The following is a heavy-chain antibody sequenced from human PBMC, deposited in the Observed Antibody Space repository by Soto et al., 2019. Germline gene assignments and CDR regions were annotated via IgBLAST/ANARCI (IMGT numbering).Heavy chain of an antibody. CDR2: TSPNGNEI. J-gene: IGHJ4*02. CDR3: VRGLAGTSDY. D-gene: IGHD6-13*01. CDR1: GFTFSAYW. V-gene: IGHV3-74*01. Sequence: EVQLVESGGGLVQPGGSLRLSCAASGFTFSAYWMHWVRQAPGKGLVWVSRTSPNGNEIAYADSVKGRFTISRDNAKNTLYLQMNSLRAEDTAVYYCVRGLAGTSDYWGRGTLVTVSS.